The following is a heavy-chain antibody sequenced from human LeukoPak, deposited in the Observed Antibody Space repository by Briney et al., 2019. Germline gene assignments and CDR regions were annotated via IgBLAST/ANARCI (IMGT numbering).Heavy chain of an antibody. D-gene: IGHD5-12*01. CDR2: IIPIFATT. CDR3: ASGTVASMDI. V-gene: IGHV1-69*01. J-gene: IGHJ3*02. Sequence: SVKVSCKASGGTFNSYTINWVRQAPGQGLEWMGGIIPIFATTNYAQKFQGRVTITADESTSTAYMELSSLSSEDTAVYYCASGTVASMDIWGRGTMVTVSS. CDR1: GGTFNSYT.